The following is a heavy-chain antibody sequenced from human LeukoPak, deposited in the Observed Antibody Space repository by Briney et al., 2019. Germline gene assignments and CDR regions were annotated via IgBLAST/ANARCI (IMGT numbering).Heavy chain of an antibody. V-gene: IGHV3-7*01. CDR3: ARDLAGHYYGSGSSFDY. J-gene: IGHJ4*02. CDR2: TREDGSEK. D-gene: IGHD3-10*01. CDR1: GFTFSTYW. Sequence: GGSLRLSCTASGFTFSTYWMSWVRQAPGKGLEWVANTREDGSEKYYVDSVKGRFTISRDNAKNSLYLQMNSLRAEDTAVYYCARDLAGHYYGSGSSFDYWGQGTLVTVSS.